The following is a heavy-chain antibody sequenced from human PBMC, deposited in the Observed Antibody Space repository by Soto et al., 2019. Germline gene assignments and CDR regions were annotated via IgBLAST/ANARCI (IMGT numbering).Heavy chain of an antibody. CDR3: ASAEGHSSSWRGPFDY. CDR2: ISSSSSTI. Sequence: PGGSLRLSCSASGFTFSSYSMNWVRQAPGKGLGWVSYISSSSSTIYYADSVKGRFTISRDNAKNSLYLQMNSLRAEDTVVFYCASAEGHSSSWRGPFDYWGQGTLVTVSS. J-gene: IGHJ4*02. D-gene: IGHD6-13*01. CDR1: GFTFSSYS. V-gene: IGHV3-48*01.